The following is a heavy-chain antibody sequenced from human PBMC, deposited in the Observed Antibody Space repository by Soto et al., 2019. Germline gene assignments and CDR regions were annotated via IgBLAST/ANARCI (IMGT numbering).Heavy chain of an antibody. Sequence: VQLLESGGVLLQPGGSPRLSCAASGLTFDSYAMSWVRQAPGRGLEWVSAISSSGGSTYYADSVKGRFTISRDNSKNTLYLQMNSLRADDTAVYYCAKATNVFGKYYFDFWGQGTLVTVSS. V-gene: IGHV3-23*01. J-gene: IGHJ4*02. CDR1: GLTFDSYA. CDR2: ISSSGGST. CDR3: AKATNVFGKYYFDF. D-gene: IGHD3-3*01.